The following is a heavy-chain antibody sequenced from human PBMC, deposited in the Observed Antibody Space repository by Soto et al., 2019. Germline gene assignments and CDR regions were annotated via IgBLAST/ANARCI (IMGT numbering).Heavy chain of an antibody. D-gene: IGHD4-4*01. CDR3: ARDPPDFHSAFDY. V-gene: IGHV6-1*01. Sequence: QSRPLTCAISGDSVSSNSAAWNWIRKSPSRGLEWLGRTYYRSKWYNDYAESVKSRITINPDTSKNQFSLHLNSVTPEDTAVYYCARDPPDFHSAFDYWGQGTLVTVSS. CDR2: TYYRSKWYN. CDR1: GDSVSSNSAA. J-gene: IGHJ4*02.